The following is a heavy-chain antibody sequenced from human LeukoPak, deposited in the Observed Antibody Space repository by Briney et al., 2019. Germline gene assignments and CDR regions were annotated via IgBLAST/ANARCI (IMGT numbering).Heavy chain of an antibody. CDR2: ISSSSSYI. CDR1: GFTFSSYS. V-gene: IGHV3-21*01. CDR3: ARLYSSGGSCYDY. Sequence: PGGSLRLSCAASGFTFSSYSMNWVRQAPGKGLGWVSSISSSSSYIYYADSVKGRSTISRENAKNSLYLQMNSLRAEDTAVYYCARLYSSGGSCYDYWGQGTLVTVSS. J-gene: IGHJ4*02. D-gene: IGHD2-15*01.